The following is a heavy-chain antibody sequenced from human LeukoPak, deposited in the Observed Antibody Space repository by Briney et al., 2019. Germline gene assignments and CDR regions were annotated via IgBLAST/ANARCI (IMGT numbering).Heavy chain of an antibody. CDR1: GGTFSSYA. J-gene: IGHJ4*02. CDR3: ARDQDDILTGSYPSFGDY. Sequence: SVKVSCKASGGTFSSYAISWVRQAPGQGLEWMGGIIPIFGTANYAQKFQGRVTITADKSTSTAYMELSSLRSDDTAVYYCARDQDDILTGSYPSFGDYWGQGTLVTVSS. CDR2: IIPIFGTA. D-gene: IGHD3-9*01. V-gene: IGHV1-69*06.